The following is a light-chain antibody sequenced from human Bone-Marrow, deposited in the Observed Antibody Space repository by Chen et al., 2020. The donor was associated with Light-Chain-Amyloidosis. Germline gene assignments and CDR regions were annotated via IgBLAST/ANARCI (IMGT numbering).Light chain of an antibody. J-gene: IGLJ3*02. Sequence: SYVLTQPSSVSVAPGQTATIACGGNNIGSTSVHWYQQTPGQAPLLVVYDDSDRPSGIPERLSGSNSGNTATLNISRVEAGDEAAYYCQVWDRSSDRPVFGGGTKLTVL. CDR1: NIGSTS. CDR2: DDS. CDR3: QVWDRSSDRPV. V-gene: IGLV3-21*02.